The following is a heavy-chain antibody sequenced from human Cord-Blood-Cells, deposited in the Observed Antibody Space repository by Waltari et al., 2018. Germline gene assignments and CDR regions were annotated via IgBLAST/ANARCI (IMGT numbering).Heavy chain of an antibody. CDR2: MNPNSGNT. D-gene: IGHD3-16*01. CDR3: ARGLREGVYRFVLDWYFDL. J-gene: IGHJ2*01. V-gene: IGHV1-8*01. Sequence: QVQLVQSGAEVKKPGASGKVSCKASGYTFTSYDINWLRQATGQGLEWMGWMNPNSGNTGYAQKFQGRVTMTRNTSISTAYMELSSLRSEDTAVYYCARGLREGVYRFVLDWYFDLWGRGTLVTVSS. CDR1: GYTFTSYD.